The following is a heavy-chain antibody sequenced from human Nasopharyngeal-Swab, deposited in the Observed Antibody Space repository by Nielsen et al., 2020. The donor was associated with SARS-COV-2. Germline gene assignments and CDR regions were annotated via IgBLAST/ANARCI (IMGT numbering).Heavy chain of an antibody. Sequence: LSLTCAASGFTFSSYAMSWVRQAPGKGLEWVSAISGSGGSTYYADSVKGRFTISRDNSKNTLYLQMNSLRDEDTAVYYCARIVSGYYGSGSLRRNWFDPWGQGTLVTVSS. CDR3: ARIVSGYYGSGSLRRNWFDP. V-gene: IGHV3-23*01. CDR2: ISGSGGST. CDR1: GFTFSSYA. J-gene: IGHJ5*02. D-gene: IGHD3-10*01.